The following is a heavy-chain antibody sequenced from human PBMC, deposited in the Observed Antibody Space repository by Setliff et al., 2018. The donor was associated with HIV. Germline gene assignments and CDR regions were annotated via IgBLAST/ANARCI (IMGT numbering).Heavy chain of an antibody. Sequence: SETLSLTCTVSGGSITSGNYFWTWIRQPAGKGLEWIGHIYTDGSTNYNPSFRSRVTISVDSSKNQFSLKLSSVTAADTAVYYCARADSSSWFFATFDIWGQGTMVTVSS. CDR2: IYTDGST. D-gene: IGHD6-13*01. CDR3: ARADSSSWFFATFDI. CDR1: GGSITSGNYF. V-gene: IGHV4-61*09. J-gene: IGHJ3*02.